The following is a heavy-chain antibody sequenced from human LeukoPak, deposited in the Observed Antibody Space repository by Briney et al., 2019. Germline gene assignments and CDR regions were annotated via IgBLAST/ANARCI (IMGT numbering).Heavy chain of an antibody. CDR1: GGSISSYY. D-gene: IGHD3-22*01. CDR3: ARGATSYYYGSSGYYSGRLFDY. Sequence: SETLSLTRTVSGGSISSYYWSWIRQPAGKGLEWIGRIYTSGSTNYNPSLKSRVTISVDKSKNQFSLKLSSVTAADTAVYYCARGATSYYYGSSGYYSGRLFDYWGQGTLVTVSS. V-gene: IGHV4-4*07. CDR2: IYTSGST. J-gene: IGHJ4*02.